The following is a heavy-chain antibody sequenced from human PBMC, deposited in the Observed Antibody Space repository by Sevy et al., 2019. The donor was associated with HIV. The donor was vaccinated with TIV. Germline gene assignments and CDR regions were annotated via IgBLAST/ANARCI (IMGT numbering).Heavy chain of an antibody. CDR2: ISSSSSYT. J-gene: IGHJ3*02. CDR3: ARGTSGSYYGAFDI. CDR1: GFTFSDYY. Sequence: GGSLRLSRAASGFTFSDYYMSWIRQAPGKGLEWVSYISSSSSYTNYADSVKGRFTISRDNAKNSLYLQMNSLRAEDTAVYYCARGTSGSYYGAFDIWGQGTMVTVSS. V-gene: IGHV3-11*06. D-gene: IGHD1-26*01.